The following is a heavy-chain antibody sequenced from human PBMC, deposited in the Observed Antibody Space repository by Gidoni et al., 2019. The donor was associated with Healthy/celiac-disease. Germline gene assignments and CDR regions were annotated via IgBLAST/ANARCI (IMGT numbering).Heavy chain of an antibody. D-gene: IGHD3-10*01. CDR3: ARDRVYYGSGSYYYYYGMDV. CDR1: GGSISSGGYY. V-gene: IGHV4-31*03. J-gene: IGHJ6*02. Sequence: QVQLQESGPGLVKPSQTLSLTCTVSGGSISSGGYYWSWIRQHPGKGLEWIGYIYYSGSTYYNPSLKSRVTISGDTSKNQFSLKLSSVTAADTAVYYCARDRVYYGSGSYYYYYGMDVWGQGTTVTVSS. CDR2: IYYSGST.